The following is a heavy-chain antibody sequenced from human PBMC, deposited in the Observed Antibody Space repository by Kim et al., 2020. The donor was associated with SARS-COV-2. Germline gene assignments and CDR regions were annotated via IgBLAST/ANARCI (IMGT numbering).Heavy chain of an antibody. Sequence: GGSLRLSCAASGFTFDDYAMHWVRQAPGKGLELVSGISWNSGSIGYADSVKGRFTISRDNAKNSLYLQMNSLGAEDTALYYCANLGSYYYDSGSSYGMDVWGQGTTVTVSS. V-gene: IGHV3-9*01. D-gene: IGHD3-10*01. CDR2: ISWNSGSI. CDR3: ANLGSYYYDSGSSYGMDV. CDR1: GFTFDDYA. J-gene: IGHJ6*02.